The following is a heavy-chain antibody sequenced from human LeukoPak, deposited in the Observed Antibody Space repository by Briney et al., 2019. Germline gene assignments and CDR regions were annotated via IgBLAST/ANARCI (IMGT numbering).Heavy chain of an antibody. J-gene: IGHJ4*02. CDR2: ISYDGSNK. D-gene: IGHD5-18*01. CDR1: GFTFSSYA. V-gene: IGHV3-30-3*01. CDR3: AKAGDKCGDSASYFDY. Sequence: GGSLRLSCAASGFTFSSYAMHWVRQAPGKGLEWVAVISYDGSNKYYADSVKGRFTISRDNSKNTLYLQMNSLRAEDTAVYYCAKAGDKCGDSASYFDYWGQGTLVTVSS.